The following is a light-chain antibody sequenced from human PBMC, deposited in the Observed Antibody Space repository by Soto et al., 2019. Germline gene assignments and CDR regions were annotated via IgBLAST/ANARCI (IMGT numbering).Light chain of an antibody. J-gene: IGKJ1*01. CDR3: QQYGSSPQT. Sequence: PGERATLSCRASQSVSSSYLAWYQQKPGQAPRLLIYGASSRATGIPDRFSGSGSGTDFTLTISRLEPEDFAVYYCQQYGSSPQTFGQGTKVDIK. CDR2: GAS. V-gene: IGKV3-20*01. CDR1: QSVSSSY.